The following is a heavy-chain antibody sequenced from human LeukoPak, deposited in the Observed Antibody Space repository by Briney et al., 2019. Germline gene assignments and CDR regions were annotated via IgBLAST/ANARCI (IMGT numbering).Heavy chain of an antibody. CDR3: ARDWTPLRGDGSGD. Sequence: ASVKVSCKASGYTFTSYGISWVRQAPGQGLEWMGWISAYNGNTNYAQKLQGRVTMTTDKSTSTAYMALRSLRSDDTAVYYCARDWTPLRGDGSGDWGQGTLVTVSS. CDR2: ISAYNGNT. D-gene: IGHD2-21*02. V-gene: IGHV1-18*01. CDR1: GYTFTSYG. J-gene: IGHJ4*02.